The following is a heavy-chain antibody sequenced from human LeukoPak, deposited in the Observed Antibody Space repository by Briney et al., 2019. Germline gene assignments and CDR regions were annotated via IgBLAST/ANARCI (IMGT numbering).Heavy chain of an antibody. CDR1: GGSISSYY. CDR3: ARLTEDYCFDY. V-gene: IGHV4-59*01. D-gene: IGHD1-14*01. CDR2: IYYSGST. Sequence: SETLSLTCTVSGGSISSYYWTWIRQPPGKGLEWIGHIYYSGSTNYNPSLKSRVTISVDTSKNQFSLKLSSVTAADTAVYYCARLTEDYCFDYWGQGTLVTVSS. J-gene: IGHJ4*02.